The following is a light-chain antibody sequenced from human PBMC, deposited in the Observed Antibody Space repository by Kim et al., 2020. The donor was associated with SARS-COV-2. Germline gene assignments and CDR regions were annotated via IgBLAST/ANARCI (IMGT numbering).Light chain of an antibody. CDR2: GAS. CDR1: QSANSN. Sequence: VSPGERATLSCRASQSANSNLAWYQQKPGQAPRLLIYGASTRATDIPARFSGSGSGTDFTLTISCRQSEDFAVYYCQQYDKWPLTFGGGTKVDIK. CDR3: QQYDKWPLT. J-gene: IGKJ4*01. V-gene: IGKV3-15*01.